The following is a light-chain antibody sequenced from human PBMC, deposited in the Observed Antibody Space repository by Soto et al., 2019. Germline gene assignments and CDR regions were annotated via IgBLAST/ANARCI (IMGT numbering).Light chain of an antibody. Sequence: PVLTQPPSVSGAPGQRVTISCTGSSSNIGAGYDVHWYQQLPGTAPKLLIYGNNNRPSGVPDRFSGSKSGTSASLAITGLLPEDEADYYCQSHDTSLSGSRVFGTGTKVTVL. J-gene: IGLJ1*01. CDR1: SSNIGAGYD. V-gene: IGLV1-40*01. CDR2: GNN. CDR3: QSHDTSLSGSRV.